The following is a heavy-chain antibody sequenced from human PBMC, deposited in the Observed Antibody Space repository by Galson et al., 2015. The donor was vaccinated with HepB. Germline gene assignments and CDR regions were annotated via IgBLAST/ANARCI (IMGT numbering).Heavy chain of an antibody. D-gene: IGHD4-23*01. CDR1: GDSVSSNSAA. J-gene: IGHJ4*01. CDR2: TYYRSRWYN. V-gene: IGHV6-1*01. CDR3: ARALYGGNSFASVDY. Sequence: CAISGDSVSSNSAAWNWIRQSPSRGLEWLGRTYYRSRWYNDYAISVKSRITVNPDTSKNQFSLQLNSVTPEDTAVYYCARALYGGNSFASVDYWGQEPWSPFPQ.